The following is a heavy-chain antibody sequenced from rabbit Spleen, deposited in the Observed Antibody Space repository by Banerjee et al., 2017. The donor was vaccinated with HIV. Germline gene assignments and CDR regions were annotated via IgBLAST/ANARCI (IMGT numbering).Heavy chain of an antibody. V-gene: IGHV1S40*01. CDR1: GFSFSSRFY. J-gene: IGHJ4*01. D-gene: IGHD4-1*01. Sequence: QSLEESGGDLVKPGASLTLTCTASGFSFSSRFYMCWVRQAPGKGLEWIAGIDSGSSGDTYYANWAKGRFTISKTSSTTVTLQMTSLTAADTATYFCARETSSGWGIVSFYFSLWGPGTLVTVS. CDR3: ARETSSGWGIVSFYFSL. CDR2: IDSGSSGDT.